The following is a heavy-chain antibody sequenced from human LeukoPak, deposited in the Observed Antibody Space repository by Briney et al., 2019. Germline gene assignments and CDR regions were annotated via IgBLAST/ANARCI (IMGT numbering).Heavy chain of an antibody. D-gene: IGHD3-10*01. CDR1: GGSFSGYY. V-gene: IGHV4-34*01. J-gene: IGHJ4*02. CDR2: INHSGST. Sequence: SETLSLTCAVYGGSFSGYYWSWIRQPPGKGLEWIGEINHSGSTNYNPSLKSRVTISVDTSKNQFSLKLSSVTAADTAVYYCARRRITMVLGVIKSQHADYWGQGTLVTVSS. CDR3: ARRRITMVLGVIKSQHADY.